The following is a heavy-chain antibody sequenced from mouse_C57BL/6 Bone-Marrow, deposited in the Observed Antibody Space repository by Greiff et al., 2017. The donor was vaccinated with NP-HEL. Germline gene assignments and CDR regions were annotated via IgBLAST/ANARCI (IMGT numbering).Heavy chain of an antibody. J-gene: IGHJ3*01. D-gene: IGHD1-1*01. CDR3: AIGGTTVVATRKAWFAY. CDR1: GYTFTSYW. CDR2: IHPSDSDT. Sequence: QVQLQQSGAELVKPGASVKVSCKASGYTFTSYWMHWVKQRPGQGLEWIGRIHPSDSDTNYNQKFKGKATLTVDKSSSTAYMQLSSLTSEDSAVYYCAIGGTTVVATRKAWFAYWGQGTLVTVSA. V-gene: IGHV1-74*01.